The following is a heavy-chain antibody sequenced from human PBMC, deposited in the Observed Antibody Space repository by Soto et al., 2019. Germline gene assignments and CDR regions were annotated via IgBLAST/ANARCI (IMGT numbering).Heavy chain of an antibody. Sequence: ASVKVSCKASGYTFTSYGISWVRQAPGQGLEWMGWISAYNGNTNYAQKLQGRVTMTTDTSTSTAYMELRSLRSDDTAVYYCARDVNDSSGYYYYYGMDVWGQGTTVIVSS. CDR3: ARDVNDSSGYYYYYGMDV. CDR2: ISAYNGNT. D-gene: IGHD3-22*01. CDR1: GYTFTSYG. V-gene: IGHV1-18*01. J-gene: IGHJ6*02.